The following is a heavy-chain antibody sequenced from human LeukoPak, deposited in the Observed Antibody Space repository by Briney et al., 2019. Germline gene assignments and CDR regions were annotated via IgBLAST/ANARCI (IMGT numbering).Heavy chain of an antibody. V-gene: IGHV1-18*04. D-gene: IGHD3-10*01. CDR3: ARRGNYGSGRWATPY. J-gene: IGHJ4*02. CDR2: ISAYNGNT. CDR1: GYTFTGYY. Sequence: ASVKVSCKASGYTFTGYYMHWVRQAPGQGLEWMGWISAYNGNTNYAQKLQGRVTMTTDTSTSTAYMELRSLRSDDTAVYYCARRGNYGSGRWATPYWGQGTLVTVSS.